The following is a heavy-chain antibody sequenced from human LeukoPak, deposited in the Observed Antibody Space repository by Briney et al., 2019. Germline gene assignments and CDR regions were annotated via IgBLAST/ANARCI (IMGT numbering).Heavy chain of an antibody. Sequence: GGSLRLSCAASGFSFTTYSMNWVRQAPGKGLEWVSYISTRSTTIYYADSVKGRFTISRDNSKNTLYLQMNSLRDEDTAVYYCAKDAEHSSGWYPGNWGQGTLVIVST. J-gene: IGHJ4*02. CDR1: GFSFTTYS. CDR2: ISTRSTTI. D-gene: IGHD6-13*01. V-gene: IGHV3-48*02. CDR3: AKDAEHSSGWYPGN.